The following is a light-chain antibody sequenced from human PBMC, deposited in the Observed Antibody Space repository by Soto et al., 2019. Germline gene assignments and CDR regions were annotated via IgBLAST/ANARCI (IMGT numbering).Light chain of an antibody. Sequence: DIQLTQSPSFLYASVGDRVTITCRASQGISTYLAWYQQKPGKAPKLLIYAASTLQSGVPSRFSGSASGTEFTLTISSLQPEDFATYYCQQLKSYPITFGQGTRLEIK. J-gene: IGKJ5*01. CDR3: QQLKSYPIT. CDR1: QGISTY. V-gene: IGKV1-9*01. CDR2: AAS.